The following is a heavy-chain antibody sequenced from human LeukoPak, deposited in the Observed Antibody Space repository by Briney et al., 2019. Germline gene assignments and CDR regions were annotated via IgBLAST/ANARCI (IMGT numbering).Heavy chain of an antibody. V-gene: IGHV4-34*01. D-gene: IGHD1-7*01. Sequence: ASETLSLTCAVYGVSFSGYYWSWIRQPPGKGLEWIGEINHSGSTNYNPSLKSRVTISVDTSKNQFSLKLSSVTAADTAVYYCARVCAPTTGATGGVDYFDYWGQGTLVTVSS. CDR2: INHSGST. J-gene: IGHJ4*02. CDR1: GVSFSGYY. CDR3: ARVCAPTTGATGGVDYFDY.